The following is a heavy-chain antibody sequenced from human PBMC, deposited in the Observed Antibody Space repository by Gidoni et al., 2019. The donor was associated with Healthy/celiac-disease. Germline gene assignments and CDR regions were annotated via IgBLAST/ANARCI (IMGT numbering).Heavy chain of an antibody. CDR3: ARVQYYDSSGYAPRFDP. J-gene: IGHJ5*02. CDR2: SYSGGST. V-gene: IGHV3-53*01. CDR1: GFTVSSNY. D-gene: IGHD3-22*01. Sequence: EVQLVESGGGLIQPGGSLRLSCAASGFTVSSNYMSWVRQAPGKGLEWVSGSYSGGSTYYADSVKGRFTISRDNSKNTLYLQMNSLRAEDTAVYYCARVQYYDSSGYAPRFDPWGQGTLVTVSS.